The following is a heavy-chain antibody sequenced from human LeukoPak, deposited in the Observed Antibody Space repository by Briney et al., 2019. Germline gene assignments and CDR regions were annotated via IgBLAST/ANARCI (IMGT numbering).Heavy chain of an antibody. V-gene: IGHV4-39*02. D-gene: IGHD1-7*01. CDR1: GGSISSSRYY. J-gene: IGHJ4*02. CDR3: ARMELRLVNFDY. CDR2: FYYGENT. Sequence: SETLSLTCTVSGGSISSSRYYWGWIRQPPGKGLEWIGSFYYGENTYYTSSFKGRVTISGDTSKNLFSLRLTSLTAAETAVYYCARMELRLVNFDYWGQGALVTVSS.